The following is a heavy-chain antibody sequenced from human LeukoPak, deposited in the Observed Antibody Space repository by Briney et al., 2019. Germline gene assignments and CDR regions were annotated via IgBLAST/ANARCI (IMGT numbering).Heavy chain of an antibody. J-gene: IGHJ3*02. CDR3: ARDGRTYYDFWSGYFAHDAFDI. Sequence: GASVKVSCKASGYTFTGYYMHWVRQAPGQGLEWMGWINPNSGGTNYAQKFQGRVTMTRDTSISTAYMELSRLRSEDTAVYYCARDGRTYYDFWSGYFAHDAFDIWAKGQWSPSLQ. D-gene: IGHD3-3*01. CDR2: INPNSGGT. CDR1: GYTFTGYY. V-gene: IGHV1-2*02.